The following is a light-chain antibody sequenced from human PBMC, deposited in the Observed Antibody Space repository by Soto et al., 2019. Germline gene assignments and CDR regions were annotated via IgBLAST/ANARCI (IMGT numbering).Light chain of an antibody. V-gene: IGKV1-5*03. CDR3: QQYNILSHT. Sequence: DIQMTQSPSTLSASVGDTVTITCRASQSISNWLAWYQQKPGKAPKVLIYKASNLESGVPSRFSGSGSGTEFTLTISSLQPDDFATYYCQQYNILSHTFGQGTKLEIK. CDR1: QSISNW. CDR2: KAS. J-gene: IGKJ2*01.